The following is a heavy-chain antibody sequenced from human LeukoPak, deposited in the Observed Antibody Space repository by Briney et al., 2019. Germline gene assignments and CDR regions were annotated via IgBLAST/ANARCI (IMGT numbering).Heavy chain of an antibody. D-gene: IGHD3-10*01. J-gene: IGHJ3*02. CDR2: MSTTGYTI. CDR3: ARGDANTWFDAFHI. V-gene: IGHV3-11*01. CDR1: GFTFSDYY. Sequence: GGSLRLSCAASGFTFSDYYMSWIRQAPGKGLEWLSYMSTTGYTIYYADSVKGRFTISRDNPKNSLYLQMNSLRAEDTAVYYCARGDANTWFDAFHIWGQGTLVTVSS.